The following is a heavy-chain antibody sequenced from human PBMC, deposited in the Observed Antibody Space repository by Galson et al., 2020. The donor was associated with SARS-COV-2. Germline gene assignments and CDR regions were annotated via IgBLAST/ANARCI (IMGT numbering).Heavy chain of an antibody. CDR1: GFSLPTSGVA. CDR3: ARNCADSVGYYYDY. J-gene: IGHJ4*01. D-gene: IGHD3-22*01. V-gene: IGHV2-70*11. Sequence: SGPTLVKPTETLTLTCTFSGFSLPTSGVAVNWIRQSPGKALEWLARIDWDDDRYYSTSLETRLTISKDTSQDQVVLTMTNMDPADTATYYFARNCADSVGYYYDYWGHGALVTVSS. CDR2: IDWDDDR.